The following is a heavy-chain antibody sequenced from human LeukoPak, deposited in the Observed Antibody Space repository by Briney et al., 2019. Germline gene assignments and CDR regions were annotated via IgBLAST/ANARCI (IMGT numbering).Heavy chain of an antibody. V-gene: IGHV3-23*01. Sequence: GESLRLSCAGSGFVFSSYPMSWVRQAPGKGLEWVSAVGATGDDTYYADSVKGRFTISRDNSKSTLYLRMDSLRPEDTAVYYCAKPASSYSSPRGDSFDSWGQGTLVIVSS. CDR3: AKPASSYSSPRGDSFDS. CDR1: GFVFSSYP. D-gene: IGHD6-13*01. J-gene: IGHJ4*02. CDR2: VGATGDDT.